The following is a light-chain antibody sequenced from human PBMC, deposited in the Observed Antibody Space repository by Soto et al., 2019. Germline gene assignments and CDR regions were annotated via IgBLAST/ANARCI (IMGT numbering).Light chain of an antibody. CDR2: AAS. V-gene: IGKV3-15*01. Sequence: IVMTQSPVTLSVSPGERATLSCRASQNIRTNLAWYQQKPGQAPRLLIYAASTRATGIPGRFSGSGSGTEFILTINSLQSEDFAVYYCKHYNNWPEFGQGTKLEIK. CDR1: QNIRTN. J-gene: IGKJ2*01. CDR3: KHYNNWPE.